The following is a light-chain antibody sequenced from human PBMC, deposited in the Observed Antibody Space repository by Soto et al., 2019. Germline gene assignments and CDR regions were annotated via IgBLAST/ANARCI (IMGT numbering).Light chain of an antibody. CDR1: STDVGRYNY. V-gene: IGLV2-14*01. CDR2: DVA. Sequence: SVLTQPASVSGSPGQPITISCTGTSTDVGRYNYVSWYQQHPGKAPKLMIYDVANRPSGVSNRFSGSKSGITASLAISGLQAEDEADYYCSSYTTSSTYVFGTGTKSPS. CDR3: SSYTTSSTYV. J-gene: IGLJ1*01.